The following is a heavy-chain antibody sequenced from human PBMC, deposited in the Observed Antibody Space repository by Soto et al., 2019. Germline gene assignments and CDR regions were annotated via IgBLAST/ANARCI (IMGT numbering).Heavy chain of an antibody. V-gene: IGHV1-18*01. CDR3: AREGHTYHYDSSGSPGRFDY. CDR2: ISAYNGNT. J-gene: IGHJ4*02. CDR1: GYTFTSYG. D-gene: IGHD3-22*01. Sequence: ASVKVSCKASGYTFTSYGISWVRQAPGQGLEWMGWISAYNGNTNYAQKLQGRVTMTTDTSTSTAYMELRSLRSDDTAVYYCAREGHTYHYDSSGSPGRFDYWGQGTLVTVSS.